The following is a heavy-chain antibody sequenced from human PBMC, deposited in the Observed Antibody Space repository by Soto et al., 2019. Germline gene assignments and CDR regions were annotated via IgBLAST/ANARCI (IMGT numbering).Heavy chain of an antibody. V-gene: IGHV1-69*02. Sequence: QVQLVQSGAEVKKPGSSVKVSCKASGGTFSSYTISWVRQAPGQGLEWMGRIIPILGIANYAQKFQGRVTITADKSTSTAYMELSSLRSEDTALYYCAMAPEAVAGPFDYWGQGTLVTVSS. CDR3: AMAPEAVAGPFDY. CDR2: IIPILGIA. J-gene: IGHJ4*02. D-gene: IGHD6-19*01. CDR1: GGTFSSYT.